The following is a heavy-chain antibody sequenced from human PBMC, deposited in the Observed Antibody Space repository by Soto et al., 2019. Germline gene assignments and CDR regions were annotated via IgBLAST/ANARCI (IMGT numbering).Heavy chain of an antibody. V-gene: IGHV1-69*05. CDR3: AREAYYYDSSGYYYYYYGMDV. D-gene: IGHD3-22*01. CDR2: IIPIFRTS. Sequence: SVKVSCKASGGTFSNHAINWVRQAPGQGLEWMGNIIPIFRTSNYAQKFQGRVTITRDTSASTAYMELSSLRSEDTAVYYCAREAYYYDSSGYYYYYYGMDVWGQGTTVTVS. CDR1: GGTFSNHA. J-gene: IGHJ6*02.